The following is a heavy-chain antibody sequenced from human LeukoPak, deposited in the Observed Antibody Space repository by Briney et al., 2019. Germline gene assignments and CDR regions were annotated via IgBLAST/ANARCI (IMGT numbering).Heavy chain of an antibody. CDR2: IYTSGST. J-gene: IGHJ3*02. D-gene: IGHD3-10*01. CDR1: GGSISSGSYY. Sequence: SETLSLTCTVSGGSISSGSYYWSWIRQPAGKGLEWIGRIYTSGSTNYNPSLKSRAIILIDTAKNHVSLNLSSVTAADTAVYYCARSDGYGLVGIWGQGTMVTVSS. V-gene: IGHV4-61*02. CDR3: ARSDGYGLVGI.